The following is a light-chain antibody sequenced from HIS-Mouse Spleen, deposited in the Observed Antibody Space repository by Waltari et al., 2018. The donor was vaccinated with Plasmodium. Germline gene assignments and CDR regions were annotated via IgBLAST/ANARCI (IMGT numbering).Light chain of an antibody. Sequence: EIVMTQSPATLSVSPGKRATLSCRASQSVSSNLAWYQQKPGQAPRRLIYGASTRATGIPAMFSGSGSGTEFTLTISSLQSEDFAVYYCQQYNNWSFTFGPGTKVDIK. CDR3: QQYNNWSFT. CDR2: GAS. CDR1: QSVSSN. V-gene: IGKV3-15*01. J-gene: IGKJ3*01.